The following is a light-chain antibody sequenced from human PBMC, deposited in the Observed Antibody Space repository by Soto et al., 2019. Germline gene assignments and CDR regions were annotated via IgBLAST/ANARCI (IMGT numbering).Light chain of an antibody. CDR1: SSDVGGYNY. J-gene: IGLJ1*01. V-gene: IGLV2-14*01. CDR2: DVS. CDR3: HSYTSSSTYV. Sequence: QSALTQPASVSGSPGQSITISCTGTSSDVGGYNYVSWYQQHPGKAPKLMIYDVSNRPSGVSNRFSGSKSGNTASLTISWLQAEDEADYYCHSYTSSSTYVFGTGTKVTVL.